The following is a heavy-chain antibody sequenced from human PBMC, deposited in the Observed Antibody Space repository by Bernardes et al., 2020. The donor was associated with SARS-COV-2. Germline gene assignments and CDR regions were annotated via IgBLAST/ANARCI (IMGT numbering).Heavy chain of an antibody. D-gene: IGHD6-13*01. CDR2: IYYSGST. CDR3: ARDILAAAGTKYYYYYGMDV. J-gene: IGHJ6*02. CDR1: GGSISSSSYY. Sequence: ETLSLSCTVSGGSISSSSYYWGWIRQPPGKGLEWIGSIYYSGSTYYNPSLKSRVTISVDTSKNQFSLKLSSVTAADTAVYYCARDILAAAGTKYYYYYGMDVWGQGTTVTVSS. V-gene: IGHV4-39*07.